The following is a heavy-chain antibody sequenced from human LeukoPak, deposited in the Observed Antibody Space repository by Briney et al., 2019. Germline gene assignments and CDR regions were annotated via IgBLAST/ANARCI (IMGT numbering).Heavy chain of an antibody. J-gene: IGHJ4*02. V-gene: IGHV5-51*01. D-gene: IGHD3-16*02. CDR1: GYSFTSYW. CDR3: ARRPLDDYVRGSYRLSPFDY. CDR2: IYPGDSDT. Sequence: GESLKISCKGSGYSFTSYWIGWVRQMPGKGLEWMGIIYPGDSDTRYSPSFQGQVTISADKSISTAYLQWSSLKASDTAMYYCARRPLDDYVRGSYRLSPFDYWGQGTLVTVS.